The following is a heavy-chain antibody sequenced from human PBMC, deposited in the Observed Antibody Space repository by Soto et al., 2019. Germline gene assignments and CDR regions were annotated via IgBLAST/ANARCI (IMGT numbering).Heavy chain of an antibody. Sequence: GGSLRLSCAASGFTFSSYAMSWVRQAPGKGLEWVSAISGSGGSTYYADSVKGRFIISRDNYRNTLSLQMNSLRAEDTAQYYCAKASVEGGWVPAAIIHWGQGTLVTVSS. CDR1: GFTFSSYA. J-gene: IGHJ4*02. CDR3: AKASVEGGWVPAAIIH. V-gene: IGHV3-23*01. D-gene: IGHD2-2*01. CDR2: ISGSGGST.